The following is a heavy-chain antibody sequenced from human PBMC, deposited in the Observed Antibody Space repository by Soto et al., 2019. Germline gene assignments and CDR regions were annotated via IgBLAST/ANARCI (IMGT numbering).Heavy chain of an antibody. Sequence: GGSLRLSCAASGFTFSNYGMSWVRQAPGKGLEWVSALPEIGTNTYYADSVRGRFTISRDNSKNTLFLQINNLRAGDTAVYYCAKKSGVGATWYFDYWGQGTLVTVSS. D-gene: IGHD1-26*01. J-gene: IGHJ4*02. CDR1: GFTFSNYG. V-gene: IGHV3-23*01. CDR2: LPEIGTNT. CDR3: AKKSGVGATWYFDY.